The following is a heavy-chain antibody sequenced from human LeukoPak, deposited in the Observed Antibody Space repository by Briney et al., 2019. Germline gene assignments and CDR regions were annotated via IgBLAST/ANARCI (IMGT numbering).Heavy chain of an antibody. J-gene: IGHJ3*02. CDR2: IIPIFGTA. D-gene: IGHD3-22*01. CDR3: ARVATYYYGSSGSNDAFDI. Sequence: SVKVSCKASGGTFSSYAISWVRQAPGQGLEWMGGIIPIFGTANYAQKFQGRVTITTDEYTSTAYIGLSSLRSEDTAVYYCARVATYYYGSSGSNDAFDIWGQGTMVTVSS. CDR1: GGTFSSYA. V-gene: IGHV1-69*05.